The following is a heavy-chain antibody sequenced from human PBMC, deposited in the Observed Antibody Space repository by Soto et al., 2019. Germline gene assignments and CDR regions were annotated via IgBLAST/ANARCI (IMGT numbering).Heavy chain of an antibody. J-gene: IGHJ3*02. Sequence: GGSLRLSCAASGFTFSSYSMNWVRQAPGKGLEWVSSISSSSSYIYYADSVKGRFTISRDNAKNSLYLQMNSLRAEDTAVYYCARESLWGSEMERDAFDIWGQGTMVTVSS. CDR2: ISSSSSYI. V-gene: IGHV3-21*01. D-gene: IGHD7-27*01. CDR1: GFTFSSYS. CDR3: ARESLWGSEMERDAFDI.